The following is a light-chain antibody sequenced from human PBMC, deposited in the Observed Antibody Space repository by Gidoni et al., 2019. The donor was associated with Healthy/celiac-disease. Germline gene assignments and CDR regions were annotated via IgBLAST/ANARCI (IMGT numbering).Light chain of an antibody. CDR1: QGSSSY. V-gene: IGKV1-8*01. CDR3: QQYYSYPRT. CDR2: AAS. Sequence: ALRMTQSPSSFSASTGDRVTITCRASQGSSSYLAWYQQKPGKAPKLLIYAASTLQSGVPSRFSGSGSGTDFTLTISCLQSEDFATYYCQQYYSYPRTFGQGTKVEIK. J-gene: IGKJ1*01.